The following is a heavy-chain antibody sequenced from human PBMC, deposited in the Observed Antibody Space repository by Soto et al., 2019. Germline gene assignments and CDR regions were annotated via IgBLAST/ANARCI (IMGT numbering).Heavy chain of an antibody. CDR1: GGTFSSYA. CDR2: FLPVFGTA. Sequence: QVQLVQSGAEVKKPGSSVKVSCKTSGGTFSSYAISWVRQAPGQGLEWMGGFLPVFGTANYAQKFQGRVTITADKSTSTAYMELSSLRSEDTAVYYCARDYKKAARPNSYYFDYWGQGTLVTVSS. D-gene: IGHD6-6*01. J-gene: IGHJ4*02. V-gene: IGHV1-69*06. CDR3: ARDYKKAARPNSYYFDY.